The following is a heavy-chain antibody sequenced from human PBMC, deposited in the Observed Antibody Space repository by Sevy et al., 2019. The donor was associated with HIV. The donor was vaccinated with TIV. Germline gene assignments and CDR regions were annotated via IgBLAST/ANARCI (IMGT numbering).Heavy chain of an antibody. CDR3: AKGDRTGAGTESYFDY. Sequence: GGSLRLSCAASGFTFSNYAMSWVRQAPGKGLEWVSAITGSGGSTYYADSVKGRFTITRDNSTNTLHLQMNSLRAEDAAVYYCAKGDRTGAGTESYFDYWGQGTLVTVSS. CDR2: ITGSGGST. V-gene: IGHV3-23*01. D-gene: IGHD1-26*01. J-gene: IGHJ4*02. CDR1: GFTFSNYA.